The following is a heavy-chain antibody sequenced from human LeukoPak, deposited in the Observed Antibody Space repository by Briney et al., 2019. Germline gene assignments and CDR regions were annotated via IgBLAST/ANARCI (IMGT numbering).Heavy chain of an antibody. CDR3: ARTSGAARSREGAFDI. D-gene: IGHD6-6*01. Sequence: SETLSLTCTVSGGSISSSSYYWGWIRQPPGKGLEWIGSIYYSGSTYYNPSLKSRVTISVDTSKNQFSLKLSSVTAADTAVYYCARTSGAARSREGAFDIWGQGTMVTVSS. V-gene: IGHV4-39*01. J-gene: IGHJ3*02. CDR2: IYYSGST. CDR1: GGSISSSSYY.